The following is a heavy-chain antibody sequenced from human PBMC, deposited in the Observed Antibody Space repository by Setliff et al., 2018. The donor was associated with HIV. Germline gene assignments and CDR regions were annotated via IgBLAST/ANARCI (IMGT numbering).Heavy chain of an antibody. D-gene: IGHD5-18*01. J-gene: IGHJ6*02. CDR1: GGSLSRTSYY. Sequence: SETLSLTCTVSGGSLSRTSYYWGWIRQPPGKGLEWLGTIYFTGSAYYNPSLKSRVTISVDTSKNQFSLKLSSVTAADTAVYYCARDTLASGGTAMVNYYYYGMDVWGQGTTVTVSS. CDR3: ARDTLASGGTAMVNYYYYGMDV. V-gene: IGHV4-39*02. CDR2: IYFTGSA.